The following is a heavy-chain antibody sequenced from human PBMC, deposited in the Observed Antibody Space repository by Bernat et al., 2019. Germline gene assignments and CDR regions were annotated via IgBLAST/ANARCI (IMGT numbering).Heavy chain of an antibody. V-gene: IGHV3-64*01. CDR1: GFTFSSYA. CDR2: ISSNGGST. D-gene: IGHD3-10*01. J-gene: IGHJ4*02. Sequence: EVQLVESGGGLVQPGGSLRLSCAASGFTFSSYAMHWVRQAPGKGLEYVSAISSNGGSTYYANSVKGRFTISRDNSKNTLYLQMGSLRAEDMDVYYCARNGGSGSYHNWGQGTLVTVSS. CDR3: ARNGGSGSYHN.